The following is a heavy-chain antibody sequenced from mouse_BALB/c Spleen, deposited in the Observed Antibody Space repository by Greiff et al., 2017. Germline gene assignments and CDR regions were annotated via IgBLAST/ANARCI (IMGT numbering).Heavy chain of an antibody. J-gene: IGHJ4*01. CDR1: GYSITSDYA. CDR3: GSIWGGYYAMDY. CDR2: ISYSGST. V-gene: IGHV3-2*02. D-gene: IGHD4-1*01. Sequence: EVQLVESGPGLVKPSQSLSLTCTVTGYSITSDYAWNWIRQFPGNKLEWMGYISYSGSTSYNPSLKSRISITRDTSKNQFFLQLNSVTTEDTATYYCGSIWGGYYAMDYWGQGTSVTVAS.